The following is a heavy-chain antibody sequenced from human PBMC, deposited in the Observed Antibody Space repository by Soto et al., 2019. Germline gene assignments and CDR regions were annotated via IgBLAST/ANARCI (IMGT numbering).Heavy chain of an antibody. CDR3: ARSPLLTHSSGYYFDY. Sequence: GGSLRLSCAASGFTFSSYGMHWVRQAPGKGLEWVAVIWYDGSNKYYADSVKGRFTISRDNSKNTLYLQMNSLRAEDTAVYYCARSPLLTHSSGYYFDYWGQGTLVTVSS. D-gene: IGHD3-22*01. J-gene: IGHJ4*02. CDR1: GFTFSSYG. V-gene: IGHV3-33*01. CDR2: IWYDGSNK.